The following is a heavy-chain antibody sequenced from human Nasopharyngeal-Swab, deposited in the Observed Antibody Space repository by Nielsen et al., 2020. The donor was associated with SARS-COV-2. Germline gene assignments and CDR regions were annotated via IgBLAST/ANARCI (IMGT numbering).Heavy chain of an antibody. D-gene: IGHD6-6*01. Sequence: SVKVSCKASGGTFSSYAISWVRQAPGQGLEWMGGIIPIFGTANYAQKFQGRVTITADESTSTAYMELSSLRSEDTAVYYCARSIAARVYYYYYMDGWGKGTTVTVSS. V-gene: IGHV1-69*13. J-gene: IGHJ6*03. CDR3: ARSIAARVYYYYYMDG. CDR1: GGTFSSYA. CDR2: IIPIFGTA.